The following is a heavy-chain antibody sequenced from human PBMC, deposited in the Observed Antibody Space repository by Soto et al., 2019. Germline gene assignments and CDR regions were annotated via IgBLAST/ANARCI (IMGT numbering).Heavy chain of an antibody. CDR1: GFTFSSYA. J-gene: IGHJ4*02. D-gene: IGHD2-15*01. CDR3: ASSTSYSRRSPSYYFDY. CDR2: ISGIGDTT. Sequence: GSLSLSCAASGFTFSSYAMSWVRQAPGKGLEWVSAISGIGDTTIYADSVKGRFTISRDNAKNSLYLQMNSLRDEDTAVYYCASSTSYSRRSPSYYFDYWGQGTLVTVSS. V-gene: IGHV3-23*01.